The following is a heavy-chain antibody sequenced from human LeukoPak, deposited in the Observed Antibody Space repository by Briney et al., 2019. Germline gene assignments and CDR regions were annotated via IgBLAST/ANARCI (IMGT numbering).Heavy chain of an antibody. CDR3: ARVGAYCTSTSCLDY. J-gene: IGHJ4*02. CDR1: GYTFTNYG. D-gene: IGHD2-2*01. CDR2: ICAYNGNT. V-gene: IGHV1-18*01. Sequence: ASVKVSCKASGYTFTNYGISWVRQAPGQGLEWMGWICAYNGNTNYAQKLQGRVTMTTDTSTSTAYMELRSLTSDDTAVYYCARVGAYCTSTSCLDYWGQGTLVTVSS.